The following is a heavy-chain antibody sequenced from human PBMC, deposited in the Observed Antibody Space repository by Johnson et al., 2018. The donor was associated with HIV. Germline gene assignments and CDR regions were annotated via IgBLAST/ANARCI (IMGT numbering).Heavy chain of an antibody. CDR1: GFTFSSYA. J-gene: IGHJ3*02. V-gene: IGHV3-30*04. CDR2: ISYDGSNK. Sequence: QVQLVESGGVVVQPGGSLRLSCAASGFTFSSYAMHWVRQAPGKGLEWVAVISYDGSNKYYADSVKGRFTISRDNAKNSLSLQMNGLRAEDTAVYYCATRDPTHRPGVFDIWGQGTMVTVSS. D-gene: IGHD1-14*01. CDR3: ATRDPTHRPGVFDI.